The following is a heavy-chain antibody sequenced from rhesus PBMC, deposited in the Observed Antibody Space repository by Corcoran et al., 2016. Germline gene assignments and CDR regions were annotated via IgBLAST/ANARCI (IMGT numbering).Heavy chain of an antibody. J-gene: IGHJ4*01. V-gene: IGHV3-16*01. CDR1: GFTFSNYW. D-gene: IGHD4-29*01. CDR2: IKNKADGGTA. CDR3: AKEDGSSFGY. Sequence: EVQLVESGGGLVQPGGSLRLSCAASGFTFSNYWMNWVRQAPGKGLEWVGFIKNKADGGTAAYAESVKGRFTISRDDSKNTLYLQMNSLRAKDTAVYYCAKEDGSSFGYWGQGVLVTVSS.